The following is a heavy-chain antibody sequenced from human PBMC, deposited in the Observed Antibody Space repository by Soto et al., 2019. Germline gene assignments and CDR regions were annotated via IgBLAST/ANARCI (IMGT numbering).Heavy chain of an antibody. CDR1: GYTFTSYG. CDR3: AKDPWFGPPYFDY. J-gene: IGHJ4*02. D-gene: IGHD3-10*01. V-gene: IGHV1-3*01. Sequence: ASVKVSCQASGYTFTSYGIHWVRQAPGQRLEWMGWINAANGDTKYSPKFQGRVTITRDTSASTAYMQMNSLRAEDTAVYYCAKDPWFGPPYFDYWGQGTLVTVSS. CDR2: INAANGDT.